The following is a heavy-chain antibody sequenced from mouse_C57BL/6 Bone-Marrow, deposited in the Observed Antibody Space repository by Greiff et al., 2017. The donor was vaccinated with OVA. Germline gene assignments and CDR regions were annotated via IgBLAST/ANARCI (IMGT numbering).Heavy chain of an antibody. CDR3: ARISGLSWFAY. CDR1: GYTFTSYW. V-gene: IGHV1-7*01. Sequence: QVQLQQSGAELAKPGASVKLSCKASGYTFTSYWMHWVKQRPGQGLEWIGYINPSSGYTKNNQKLRDKATLTADKSSSTAYMQLSSLTYEDSAVYYCARISGLSWFAYWGQGTLVTVSA. J-gene: IGHJ3*01. D-gene: IGHD3-2*02. CDR2: INPSSGYT.